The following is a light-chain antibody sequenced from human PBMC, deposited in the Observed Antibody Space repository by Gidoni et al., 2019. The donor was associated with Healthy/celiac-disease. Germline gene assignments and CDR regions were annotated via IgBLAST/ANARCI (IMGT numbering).Light chain of an antibody. CDR1: QSLSCH. V-gene: IGKV3-15*01. J-gene: IGKJ1*01. CDR2: DAT. CDR3: QQYHGWPPWT. Sequence: EIVLMQSPATHYVSPVERATLSCRASQSLSCHLAWFQQKLGQDPRLLIYDATTRAPGTPARFSGSLAGTEYTLAITALQSEDFAIYFCQQYHGWPPWTFGQGTKVEVK.